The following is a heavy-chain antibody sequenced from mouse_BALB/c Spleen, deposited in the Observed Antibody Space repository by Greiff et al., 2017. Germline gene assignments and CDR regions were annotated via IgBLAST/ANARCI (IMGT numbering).Heavy chain of an antibody. Sequence: VQLQQSGAELVRPGVSVKISCKGSGYTFTDYAMHWVKQSHAKSLEWIGVISTYYGDASYNQKFKGKATMTVDKSSSTAYMELARLTSEDSAIYYCARQLGLEFAYWGQGTLVTVSA. CDR2: ISTYYGDA. CDR1: GYTFTDYA. D-gene: IGHD3-1*01. V-gene: IGHV1S137*01. CDR3: ARQLGLEFAY. J-gene: IGHJ3*01.